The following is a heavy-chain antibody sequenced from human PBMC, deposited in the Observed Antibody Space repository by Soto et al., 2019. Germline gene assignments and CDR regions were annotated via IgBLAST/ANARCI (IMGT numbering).Heavy chain of an antibody. V-gene: IGHV1-46*02. CDR2: INPNGDTT. CDR1: GYTFNMYY. D-gene: IGHD6-13*01. Sequence: QVQLVQSGAEVRNPGASVKLSCKASGYTFNMYYMHWVRQAPGQGLEWMGVINPNGDTTTYAQRFQGRLTMTRDTSTSTVDMDLTSLRSEDTAVYYCAREGAAAARMFDNWGQGTLVTVSS. CDR3: AREGAAAARMFDN. J-gene: IGHJ4*02.